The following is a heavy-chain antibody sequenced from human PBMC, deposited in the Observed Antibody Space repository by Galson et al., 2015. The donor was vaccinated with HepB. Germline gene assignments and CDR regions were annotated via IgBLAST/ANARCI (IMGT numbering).Heavy chain of an antibody. D-gene: IGHD3-10*01. CDR1: GYSFPNYW. CDR2: IYPGDSDT. J-gene: IGHJ4*02. V-gene: IGHV5-51*01. Sequence: QSGAEVKKPGETLKISCKASGYSFPNYWIGWVRQMPGKGLEWMGVIYPGDSDTRYSPSFQGQVTISLDKSISTAYLQWSSLKASDTAMYYCARHPLFGSGSYADYWGQGTLVTVSS. CDR3: ARHPLFGSGSYADY.